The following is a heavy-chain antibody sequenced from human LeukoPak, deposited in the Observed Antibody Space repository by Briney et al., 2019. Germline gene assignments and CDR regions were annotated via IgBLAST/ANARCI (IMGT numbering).Heavy chain of an antibody. V-gene: IGHV4-61*02. CDR1: GGSISSGSYY. D-gene: IGHD5-24*01. CDR2: IYTSGST. CDR3: ARETRWLQNNDAFDI. Sequence: PSETLSLTCTVSGGSISSGSYYWSRIRQPAGKGLEWIGRIYTSGSTNYNPSLKSRVTISVDTSKNQFSLKLSSVTAADTAVYYCARETRWLQNNDAFDIWGTGTMVTVSS. J-gene: IGHJ3*02.